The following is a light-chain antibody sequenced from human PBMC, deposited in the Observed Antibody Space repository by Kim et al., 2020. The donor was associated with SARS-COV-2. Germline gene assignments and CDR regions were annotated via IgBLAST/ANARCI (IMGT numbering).Light chain of an antibody. CDR3: QSFDSSLSGSV. CDR2: GNS. CDR1: SSNIGAGYD. J-gene: IGLJ3*02. Sequence: QRVTFSCTGSSSNIGAGYDVHWYQHLPGRAPKLLIYGNSNRPSGVPDRFSGSKSGTSASLAITGLQAEDEADFYCQSFDSSLSGSVFGGGTQLTVL. V-gene: IGLV1-40*01.